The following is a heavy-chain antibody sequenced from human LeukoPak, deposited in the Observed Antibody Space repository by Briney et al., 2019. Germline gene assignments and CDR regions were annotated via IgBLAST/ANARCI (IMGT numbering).Heavy chain of an antibody. CDR1: GYTFTSYG. Sequence: ASVKVSCKASGYTFTSYGISWVRQAPGQGLEWMGWISAYNGNTNYAQKLQGRVTMTTDTSTSTAYMELRSMRSDETAVYYCARDPLSPDDIVVVPAAIGLNYYYYMDVWGKGTTVTVSS. J-gene: IGHJ6*03. V-gene: IGHV1-18*01. D-gene: IGHD2-2*02. CDR2: ISAYNGNT. CDR3: ARDPLSPDDIVVVPAAIGLNYYYYMDV.